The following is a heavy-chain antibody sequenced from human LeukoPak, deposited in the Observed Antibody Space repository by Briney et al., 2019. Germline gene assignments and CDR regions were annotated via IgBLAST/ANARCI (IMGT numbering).Heavy chain of an antibody. D-gene: IGHD4-11*01. V-gene: IGHV3-21*01. CDR1: GFTFSSYA. CDR3: ARTTPHYYGMDV. CDR2: ISSSSSYI. Sequence: AGGSLRLSCAASGFTFSSYAMSWVRQAPGKGLEWVSSISSSSSYIYYADSVKGRFTISRDNAKNSLYLQMNSLRAEDTAVYYCARTTPHYYGMDVWGQGTTVTVSS. J-gene: IGHJ6*02.